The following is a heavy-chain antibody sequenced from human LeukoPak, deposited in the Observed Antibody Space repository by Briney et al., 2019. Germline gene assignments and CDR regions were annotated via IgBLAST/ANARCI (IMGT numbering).Heavy chain of an antibody. J-gene: IGHJ6*02. CDR2: IYHSGST. D-gene: IGHD3-22*01. Sequence: SGTLSLTCAVSGGSISSSNWWSWVRQPPRKGLEWIGEIYHSGSTNYNPSLKSRVTISVDKSKNQFSLKLSSVTAADTAVYYCARDGRGYYDSSGSTHALVYGMDVWGQGTTVTVSS. V-gene: IGHV4-4*02. CDR3: ARDGRGYYDSSGSTHALVYGMDV. CDR1: GGSISSSNW.